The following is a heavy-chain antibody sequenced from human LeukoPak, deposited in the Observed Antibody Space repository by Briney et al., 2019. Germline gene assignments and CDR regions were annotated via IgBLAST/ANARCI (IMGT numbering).Heavy chain of an antibody. CDR3: ARNVTAGYFDY. CDR2: IYHNWGI. Sequence: TSETLSLTCAVSGYPISSGYYWGWLRQPPGKGLEWIAIIYHNWGIYFNPSLKSRVAISLDTSKNQFSLKLTSVTAADTAMYYCARNVTAGYFDYWGQGILVTVSS. V-gene: IGHV4-38-2*01. CDR1: GYPISSGYY. D-gene: IGHD1-1*01. J-gene: IGHJ4*02.